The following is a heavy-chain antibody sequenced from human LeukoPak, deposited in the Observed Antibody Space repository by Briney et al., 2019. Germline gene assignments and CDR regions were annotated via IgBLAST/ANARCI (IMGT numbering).Heavy chain of an antibody. CDR3: AKDKWTPGY. Sequence: GGSLRLSCVASGFTFSNYWMTWVRQAPGKGLEWVANIREDGSEKYYVDSVRGRFTISRDNTKNSPYLQMNSLRAEDTAVYYCAKDKWTPGYWGQGTLVTVSS. CDR2: IREDGSEK. J-gene: IGHJ4*02. CDR1: GFTFSNYW. D-gene: IGHD1-26*01. V-gene: IGHV3-7*01.